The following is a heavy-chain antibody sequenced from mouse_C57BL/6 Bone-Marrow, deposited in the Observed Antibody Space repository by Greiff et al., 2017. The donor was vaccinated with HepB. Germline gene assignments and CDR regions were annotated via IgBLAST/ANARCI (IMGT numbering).Heavy chain of an antibody. J-gene: IGHJ2*01. CDR1: GFSLTSYG. CDR3: ARGRDVNFDY. CDR2: IWSGGST. D-gene: IGHD3-3*01. V-gene: IGHV2-2*01. Sequence: QVHVKQSGPGLVQPSQSLSITCTVSGFSLTSYGVHWVRQSPGKGLEWLGVIWSGGSTDYNAAFISRLSISKDNSKSQVFFKMNILQADDTAIYYCARGRDVNFDYWGQGTTLTVSS.